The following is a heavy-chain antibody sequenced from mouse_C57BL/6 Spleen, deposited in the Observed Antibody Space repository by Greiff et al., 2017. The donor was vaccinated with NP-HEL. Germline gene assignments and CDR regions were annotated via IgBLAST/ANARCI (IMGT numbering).Heavy chain of an antibody. V-gene: IGHV5-17*01. Sequence: EVHLVESGGGLVKPGGSLKLSCAASGFTFSDYGMHWVRQAPEKGLEWVAYISSGSSTIYYADTVKGRFTISRDNAKNTLFLQMTSLRSEDTAMYYCARELRRRGGYAMDYWGQGTSVTVSS. CDR1: GFTFSDYG. J-gene: IGHJ4*01. CDR2: ISSGSSTI. CDR3: ARELRRRGGYAMDY. D-gene: IGHD2-4*01.